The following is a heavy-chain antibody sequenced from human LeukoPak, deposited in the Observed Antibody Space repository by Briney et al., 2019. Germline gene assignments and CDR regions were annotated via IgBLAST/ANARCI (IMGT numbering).Heavy chain of an antibody. CDR1: GGSFSGYY. CDR3: ARDRPTYYYDSSGYYYGAFDI. J-gene: IGHJ3*02. D-gene: IGHD3-22*01. V-gene: IGHV4-59*01. CDR2: IYYSGST. Sequence: SETLSLTCAVYGGSFSGYYWSWIRQPPGKGLEWIGYIYYSGSTNYNPSLKSRVTISVDTSKNQFSLKLSSVTAADTAVYYCARDRPTYYYDSSGYYYGAFDIWGQGTMVTVSS.